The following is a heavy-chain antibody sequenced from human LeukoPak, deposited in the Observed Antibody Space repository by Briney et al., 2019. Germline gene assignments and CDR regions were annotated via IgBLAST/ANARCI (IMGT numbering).Heavy chain of an antibody. CDR2: ISSSSSYI. Sequence: GGSLRLPCAASGFNFSSYSMNWVRQAPGKGLEWVSSISSSSSYIYYADSVKGRFTISRDNAKNSLYLQMNSLRAEDTAVYYCAREPVRRVIVVGNSGNYYYMDVWGKGTTVTVSS. V-gene: IGHV3-21*01. J-gene: IGHJ6*03. CDR1: GFNFSSYS. CDR3: AREPVRRVIVVGNSGNYYYMDV. D-gene: IGHD3-22*01.